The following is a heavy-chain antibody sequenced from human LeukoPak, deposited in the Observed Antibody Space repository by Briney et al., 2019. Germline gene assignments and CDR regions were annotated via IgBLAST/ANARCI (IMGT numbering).Heavy chain of an antibody. D-gene: IGHD2-15*01. Sequence: PGGSLRLSCAASGFTFSSYGMSWVRQAPGKGLEWVSTISGSGGRTYYADSVKGRFTISRDNSRNTLYLQMNSLRAEDTAVYYCAKNSVVVVVAATPFDFWGQGTLVTVSS. CDR2: ISGSGGRT. CDR1: GFTFSSYG. J-gene: IGHJ4*02. V-gene: IGHV3-23*01. CDR3: AKNSVVVVVAATPFDF.